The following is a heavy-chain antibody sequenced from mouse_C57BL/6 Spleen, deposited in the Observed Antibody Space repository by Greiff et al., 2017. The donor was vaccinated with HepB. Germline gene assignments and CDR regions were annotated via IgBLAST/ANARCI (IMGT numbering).Heavy chain of an antibody. D-gene: IGHD1-1*01. J-gene: IGHJ2*01. CDR2: TNPTNGRT. CDR1: GYTFTSYW. Sequence: QVQLQQSGAELVKAGASVKMSCKASGYTFTSYWMHWVKQRLGQGLEWFAETNPTNGRTYYNEKFKSKATLTVDKSSSTAYMLLSGPTFEDSAVYYCARIKKIVATYVDYWGQVTTLTVSS. V-gene: IGHV1S81*02. CDR3: ARIKKIVATYVDY.